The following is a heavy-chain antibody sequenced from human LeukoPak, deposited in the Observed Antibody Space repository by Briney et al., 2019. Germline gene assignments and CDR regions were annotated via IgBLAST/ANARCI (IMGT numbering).Heavy chain of an antibody. D-gene: IGHD5-24*01. Sequence: ASVKVSCKASGGTFSSYAISWVRQAPGQGLEWMGGIIPIFGTANYAQKFQGRVTITADESKSTAYMELSSLRSEDTAVYYCASGGDGYKLPYWGQGTLVTVSS. V-gene: IGHV1-69*13. CDR3: ASGGDGYKLPY. J-gene: IGHJ4*02. CDR2: IIPIFGTA. CDR1: GGTFSSYA.